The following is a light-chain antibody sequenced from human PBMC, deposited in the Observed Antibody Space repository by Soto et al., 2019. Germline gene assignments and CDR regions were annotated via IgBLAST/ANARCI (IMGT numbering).Light chain of an antibody. CDR3: QQANSFPVALT. J-gene: IGKJ4*01. CDR1: QGISKW. Sequence: DIQMTQSPSSVSASVGDRVTMTCRASQGISKWLAWYQQKPGKAPKLLIYAASSLQSGVPSRFSGSGSGTDFTLTISSLQPEDFATYYCQQANSFPVALTFGGGTKVEIK. CDR2: AAS. V-gene: IGKV1-12*01.